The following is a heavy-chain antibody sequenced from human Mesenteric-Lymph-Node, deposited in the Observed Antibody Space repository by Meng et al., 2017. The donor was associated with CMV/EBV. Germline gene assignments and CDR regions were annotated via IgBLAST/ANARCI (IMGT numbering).Heavy chain of an antibody. Sequence: KASGYTFTSYGISWVRQAPGQGLEWMGWINTYNGNTNFARKFQGGVTMTADTSTDTAYMELRSLRSDDTAVYFCARDRNYGSGGRDLWGQGTLVTVSS. V-gene: IGHV1-18*01. D-gene: IGHD3-10*01. CDR2: INTYNGNT. CDR3: ARDRNYGSGGRDL. CDR1: GYTFTSYG. J-gene: IGHJ4*02.